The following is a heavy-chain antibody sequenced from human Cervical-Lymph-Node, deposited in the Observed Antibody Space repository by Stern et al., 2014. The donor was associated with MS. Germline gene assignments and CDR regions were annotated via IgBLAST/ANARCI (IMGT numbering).Heavy chain of an antibody. CDR2: LFSNDEK. Sequence: QVTLKESGPVLVKPTETLTLTCTVSGFSLSNARMGVSWIRQPPGKALEWLANLFSNDEKSYSTSLKSRLTISKDTSKSQVVLTMTNMDPVDTATYYCARIEPPRFYDSSGYYYAYWGQGTLVTVSS. CDR3: ARIEPPRFYDSSGYYYAY. D-gene: IGHD3-22*01. V-gene: IGHV2-26*01. J-gene: IGHJ4*02. CDR1: GFSLSNARMG.